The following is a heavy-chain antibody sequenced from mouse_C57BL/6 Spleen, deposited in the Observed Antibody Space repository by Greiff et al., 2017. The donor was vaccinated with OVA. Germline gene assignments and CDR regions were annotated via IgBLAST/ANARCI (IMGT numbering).Heavy chain of an antibody. J-gene: IGHJ2*01. Sequence: EVKLVESEGGLVQPGSSMKLSCTASGFTFSDYYMAWVRQVPEKGLEWVANINYDGSSTYYLDSLKSRFIISRDNAKNILYLQMSSLKSEDTATYYCARGWLRFDYWGQGTTLTVSS. CDR3: ARGWLRFDY. V-gene: IGHV5-16*01. CDR1: GFTFSDYY. D-gene: IGHD2-2*01. CDR2: INYDGSST.